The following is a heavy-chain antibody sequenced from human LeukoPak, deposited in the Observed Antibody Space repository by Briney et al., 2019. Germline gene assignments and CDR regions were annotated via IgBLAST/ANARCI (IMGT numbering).Heavy chain of an antibody. J-gene: IGHJ6*03. CDR1: GGSISSSSYY. CDR2: IYYSGST. Sequence: SETLSLTCTVSGGSISSSSYYWGWIRQPPGKGLEWIGSIYYSGSTYYNPSLKSRVTISVDTSKNQFSLKLSSVTAADTAVYYCARDRNGWELLYRSYYYYMDVWGKGTTVTISS. CDR3: ARDRNGWELLYRSYYYYMDV. D-gene: IGHD1-26*01. V-gene: IGHV4-39*01.